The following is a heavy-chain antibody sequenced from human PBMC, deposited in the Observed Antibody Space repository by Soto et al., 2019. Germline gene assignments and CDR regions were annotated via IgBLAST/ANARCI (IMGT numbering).Heavy chain of an antibody. J-gene: IGHJ3*02. Sequence: QVQLVESGGGVVQPGRSLRLSCAASGFTFSDYGMHWVRQAPGKGLEWVAVIWYDGSNEYYADSVKGRFTVSRDSSKNIVYLQMNSQRAEDTAVYYCARTHKSIAVGAFDIWGQGTMVTVSS. D-gene: IGHD6-19*01. CDR2: IWYDGSNE. CDR1: GFTFSDYG. V-gene: IGHV3-33*01. CDR3: ARTHKSIAVGAFDI.